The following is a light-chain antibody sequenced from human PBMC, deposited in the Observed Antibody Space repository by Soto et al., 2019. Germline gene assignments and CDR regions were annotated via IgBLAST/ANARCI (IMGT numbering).Light chain of an antibody. CDR2: DNN. J-gene: IGLJ2*01. V-gene: IGLV1-51*01. CDR3: GTWDSSLSAVV. CDR1: SSNIGNNY. Sequence: QSALTQPPSVSAAPGQKVTISCSGSSSNIGNNYVSWYQQLPGRAPKLLIYDNNKRPSGIPDRFSGSKSGTSATLGITGLQTGDEADYYCGTWDSSLSAVVFGGGTKLTVL.